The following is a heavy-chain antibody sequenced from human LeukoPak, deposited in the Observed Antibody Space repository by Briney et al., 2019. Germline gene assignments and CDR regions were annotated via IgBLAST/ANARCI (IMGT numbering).Heavy chain of an antibody. Sequence: GGSLRLSCAASGFTFSAYWMTWVRQAPGKGLEWVANIKQDGSEKYFVDSVKGRFTISRDNAKNSLYLQMNSLRAEDTAVYYCARGSSGWLFSYPFDYWGQGTLVTVSS. CDR1: GFTFSAYW. CDR2: IKQDGSEK. CDR3: ARGSSGWLFSYPFDY. V-gene: IGHV3-7*01. D-gene: IGHD3-22*01. J-gene: IGHJ4*02.